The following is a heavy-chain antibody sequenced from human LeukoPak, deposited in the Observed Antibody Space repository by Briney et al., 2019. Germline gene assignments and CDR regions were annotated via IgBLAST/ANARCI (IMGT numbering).Heavy chain of an antibody. Sequence: ASVKVSCKASGYTFTTNGVSWVRQAPGQGLEWMGWMNPNSGNTGYAQKFQGRVTMTRNTSISTAYMELSSLRSEDTAVYYCARPHCSSTDCHPPEWFDPWGQGTLVTVSS. CDR3: ARPHCSSTDCHPPEWFDP. D-gene: IGHD2-2*01. J-gene: IGHJ5*02. CDR1: GYTFTTNG. V-gene: IGHV1-8*02. CDR2: MNPNSGNT.